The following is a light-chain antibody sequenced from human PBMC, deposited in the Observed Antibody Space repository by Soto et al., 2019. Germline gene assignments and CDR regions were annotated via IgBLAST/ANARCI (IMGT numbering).Light chain of an antibody. V-gene: IGKV3-11*01. CDR3: QQRSNWPPVT. Sequence: EIVLTQSPATLSLSPGERATLSCRASQSVKNYLAWYQQKPGQAPRLLIYDASNRATGIPARFSGSGSGTDFTLTIGSLEPEDSAVYYCQQRSNWPPVTFGGGTKVEIK. CDR2: DAS. J-gene: IGKJ4*01. CDR1: QSVKNY.